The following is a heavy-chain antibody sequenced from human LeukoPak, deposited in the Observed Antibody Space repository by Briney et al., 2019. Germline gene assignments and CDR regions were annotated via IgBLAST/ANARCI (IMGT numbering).Heavy chain of an antibody. CDR3: ARDMIRGQPDYLDY. CDR2: ISYDGKVK. D-gene: IGHD3-10*01. V-gene: IGHV3-30*13. J-gene: IGHJ4*02. Sequence: GGSLRLSCAASGFTFSSYGMHWVRQAPGKGLQWVAVISYDGKVKFYGDSVKGRFTISRDDSKNMLYLQMSSLRPEDTAVYYCARDMIRGQPDYLDYWGQGTLVTVSS. CDR1: GFTFSSYG.